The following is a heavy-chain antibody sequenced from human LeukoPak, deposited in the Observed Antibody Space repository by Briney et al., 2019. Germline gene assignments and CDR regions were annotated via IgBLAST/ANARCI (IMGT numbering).Heavy chain of an antibody. CDR2: IYSGGSK. V-gene: IGHV3-66*01. CDR1: GFTVSSTY. J-gene: IGHJ4*02. D-gene: IGHD1-7*01. CDR3: ARGGPFTGPISTPRASDY. Sequence: PGGSLRLSCAASGFTVSSTYMSWVRQAPGKGLKWVSVIYSGGSKYYADSVKGRFTISRDICKNTVYLQMNSLRADDTAVYHCARGGPFTGPISTPRASDYWGQGILVTVST.